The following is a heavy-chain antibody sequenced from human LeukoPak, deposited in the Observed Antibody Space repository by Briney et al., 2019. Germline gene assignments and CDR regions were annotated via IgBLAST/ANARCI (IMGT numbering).Heavy chain of an antibody. CDR3: ARESYFTLYDREYGTLTGYNALDV. Sequence: GGSLRLSCAASGFIFSTYSMHWVRQASGKGLEWVAVISYDGNNQYYADSVEGRFTISRDNSKNTLYVQMSSLRAEDTAVYYCARESYFTLYDREYGTLTGYNALDVWGQGTTVTVSS. D-gene: IGHD3-9*01. V-gene: IGHV3-30*04. CDR2: ISYDGNNQ. J-gene: IGHJ6*02. CDR1: GFIFSTYS.